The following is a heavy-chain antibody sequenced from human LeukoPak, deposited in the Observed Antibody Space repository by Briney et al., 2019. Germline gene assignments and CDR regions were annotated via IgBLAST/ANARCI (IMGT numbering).Heavy chain of an antibody. CDR3: AKDPTRVVPAAIDWFDP. CDR1: GFTFSSYA. CDR2: ISGSGGST. D-gene: IGHD2-2*01. J-gene: IGHJ5*02. V-gene: IGHV3-23*01. Sequence: GGSLRLSCAASGFTFSSYAMSWVRQAPGKGLEWVSAISGSGGSTYYADSVKGRFTISRDNSKNTLYLQMNSLRAEDTAVYYCAKDPTRVVPAAIDWFDPWGQGTLVTVPS.